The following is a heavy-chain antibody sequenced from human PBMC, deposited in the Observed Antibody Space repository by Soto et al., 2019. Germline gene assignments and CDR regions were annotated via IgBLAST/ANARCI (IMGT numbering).Heavy chain of an antibody. CDR2: ISSNGGST. CDR3: VKGDSSGYYHYNGMDV. Sequence: GGSLRLSCSASGFTFSSYAMHWVRQAPGKGLEYVSAISSNGGSTYYADSVKGRFTISRDNSKNTLYLQMSSLRAEDTAVYYCVKGDSSGYYHYNGMDVWGQGTMVTVS. D-gene: IGHD3-22*01. CDR1: GFTFSSYA. V-gene: IGHV3-64D*08. J-gene: IGHJ6*02.